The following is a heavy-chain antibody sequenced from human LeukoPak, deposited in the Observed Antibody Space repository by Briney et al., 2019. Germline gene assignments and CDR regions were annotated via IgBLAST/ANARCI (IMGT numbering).Heavy chain of an antibody. Sequence: GGSLRLSCAASGFTFSSYGMHWVRQAPGKGLEWVAVISYDGSNKYYADSVKGRFTISRDNSKNTLYLQMNSLRAEDTAVYYCAKHIAVAGTLAFDIWGQGTMVTVSS. CDR3: AKHIAVAGTLAFDI. CDR2: ISYDGSNK. V-gene: IGHV3-30*18. D-gene: IGHD6-19*01. J-gene: IGHJ3*02. CDR1: GFTFSSYG.